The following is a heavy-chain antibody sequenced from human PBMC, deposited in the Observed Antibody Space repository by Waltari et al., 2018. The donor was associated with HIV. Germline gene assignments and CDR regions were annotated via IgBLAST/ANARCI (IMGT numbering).Heavy chain of an antibody. J-gene: IGHJ4*02. CDR3: ARASYTSEGCDY. CDR2: IYYSGSA. V-gene: IGHV4-31*03. Sequence: QVQLQESGPGLVKPSQTLSLTCTVSGGSISSGGYYWSWIRQHPGKGLEWIGYIYYSGSAYSNPSLKSRVTRSEDTSKNQFSLTLSSVTAADTAVYYWARASYTSEGCDYWGQGTLVTVSS. CDR1: GGSISSGGYY. D-gene: IGHD1-26*01.